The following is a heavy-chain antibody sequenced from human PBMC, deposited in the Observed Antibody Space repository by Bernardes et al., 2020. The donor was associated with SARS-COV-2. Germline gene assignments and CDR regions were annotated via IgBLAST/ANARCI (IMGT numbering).Heavy chain of an antibody. V-gene: IGHV4-39*02. CDR2: IYYTGST. CDR1: GGSISSSSHY. Sequence: SETLSLTCTVSGGSISSSSHYWGWIRQPPGKGLEWIGSIYYTGSTYYNPSLKSRVTISVDTSKNQFSLKLSSVTAADTAVYYCVRDLHYGHDYDSSGCFDYWGPGTLVTVSS. D-gene: IGHD3-22*01. CDR3: VRDLHYGHDYDSSGCFDY. J-gene: IGHJ4*02.